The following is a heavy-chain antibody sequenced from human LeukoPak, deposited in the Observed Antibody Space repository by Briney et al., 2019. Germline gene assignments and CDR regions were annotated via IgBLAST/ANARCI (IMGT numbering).Heavy chain of an antibody. CDR3: ARGYPDFWSDYFGCMDV. CDR1: GHTFSNYN. CDR2: MNPNSGNT. J-gene: IGHJ6*04. V-gene: IGHV1-8*03. D-gene: IGHD3-3*01. Sequence: GASVKVSCKASGHTFSNYNINWVRQATGQGLEWMGWMNPNSGNTGYAEKFRGRVTITRNTSISTAYMVLSSLRSEDTAVYYCARGYPDFWSDYFGCMDVWGKGTTVTVSS.